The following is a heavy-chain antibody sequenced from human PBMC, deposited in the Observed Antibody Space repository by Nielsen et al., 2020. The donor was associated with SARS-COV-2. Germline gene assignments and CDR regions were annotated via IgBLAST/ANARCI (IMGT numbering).Heavy chain of an antibody. CDR3: ARGNGWGSYFDY. J-gene: IGHJ4*02. CDR2: ISYDGSND. V-gene: IGHV3-30-3*01. D-gene: IGHD7-27*01. Sequence: GGSLRLSCAASGLIFSSSWMVWVRQAPGKGLEWVAVISYDGSNDYYADSVRGRFTISRDNSKNTLFLQMNSLRAEDTAVYYCARGNGWGSYFDYWGQGTLVTVSS. CDR1: GLIFSSSW.